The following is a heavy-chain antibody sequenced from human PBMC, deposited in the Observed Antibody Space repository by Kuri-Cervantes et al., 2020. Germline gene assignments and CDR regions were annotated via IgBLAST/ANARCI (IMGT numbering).Heavy chain of an antibody. V-gene: IGHV5-51*01. D-gene: IGHD3-22*01. J-gene: IGHJ5*02. CDR3: ARHRAEYYYDSSGFDP. Sequence: GESLKISCKASGYSFTSYWIGWVRQMPGKGLEWMGIIYPGDSDTRYSPSFQGQVTISADKSISTAYLQWSSLKASDTAMYYCARHRAEYYYDSSGFDPWGQGTLVTVSS. CDR2: IYPGDSDT. CDR1: GYSFTSYW.